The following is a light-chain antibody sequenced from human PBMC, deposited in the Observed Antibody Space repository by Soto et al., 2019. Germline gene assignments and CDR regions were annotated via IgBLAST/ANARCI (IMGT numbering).Light chain of an antibody. CDR3: QQRTDWVT. CDR1: QSVSSY. J-gene: IGKJ4*01. Sequence: EIVLTQSPATLSLSPGERATLSCRASQSVSSYLAWYQQKPGQAPRLLIYEASNRATCIPARFSGSGSGTVFTHTISSLEPEYFAVYYCQQRTDWVTFGGGTKVEIK. CDR2: EAS. V-gene: IGKV3-11*01.